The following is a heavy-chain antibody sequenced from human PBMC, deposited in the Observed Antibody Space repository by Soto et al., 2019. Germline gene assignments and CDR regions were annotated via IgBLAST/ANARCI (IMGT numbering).Heavy chain of an antibody. CDR1: GYSFTNYW. V-gene: IGHV5-51*01. CDR2: IYPGDSDT. D-gene: IGHD6-6*01. J-gene: IGHJ4*02. CDR3: ARVYSSSLFYFDY. Sequence: PGESLKISCKGSGYSFTNYWIGWVRQMPGKGLEWMGIIYPGDSDTRYSPSFQGQVTISADKSISTAYLQWSSLKASDTAMYYCARVYSSSLFYFDYWGQGTLVTVSS.